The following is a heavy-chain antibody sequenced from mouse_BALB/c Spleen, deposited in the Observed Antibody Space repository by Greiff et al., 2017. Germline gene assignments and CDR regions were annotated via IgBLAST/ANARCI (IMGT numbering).Heavy chain of an antibody. Sequence: QVQLQQPGAELVKPGASVKLSCTASGYTFSSYWMHWVKQRPGQGLEWIGEIDPSDSYTNYTQKFKGKATLTVDKSSSTAYMQLSSLTSEDSAVYFCARRAYDYDEKGYFDYWGQGTTLTVSS. CDR2: IDPSDSYT. V-gene: IGHV1-69*02. CDR1: GYTFSSYW. D-gene: IGHD2-4*01. CDR3: ARRAYDYDEKGYFDY. J-gene: IGHJ2*01.